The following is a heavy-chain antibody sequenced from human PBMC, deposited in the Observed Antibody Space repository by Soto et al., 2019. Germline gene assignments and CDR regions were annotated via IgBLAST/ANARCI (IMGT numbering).Heavy chain of an antibody. Sequence: SETLSLTCTVSGGSISSYYWSWIRQPPGKGLEWIGYIYYSGSTNYNPSLKSRVTISVDTSKNQFSLKLSSVTAADTAVYFCARSNRLPDYWGQGTLVTVSS. J-gene: IGHJ4*02. CDR3: ARSNRLPDY. CDR1: GGSISSYY. D-gene: IGHD4-17*01. V-gene: IGHV4-59*12. CDR2: IYYSGST.